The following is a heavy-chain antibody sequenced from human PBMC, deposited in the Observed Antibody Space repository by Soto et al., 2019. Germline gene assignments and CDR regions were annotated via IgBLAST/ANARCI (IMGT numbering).Heavy chain of an antibody. Sequence: QVQLVESGGGVVQPGRSLRLSCAASGFTFSSYAMHWVRQAPGKGLEWVAVISYDGSNKYYADSVKGRFTISRDNSKNTLYLQMNSLRAEDTAVYYCARXXXRXXXGYXFSMDVWGQGTTVTVSS. CDR1: GFTFSSYA. D-gene: IGHD3-10*01. J-gene: IGHJ6*02. CDR2: ISYDGSNK. CDR3: ARXXXRXXXGYXFSMDV. V-gene: IGHV3-30-3*01.